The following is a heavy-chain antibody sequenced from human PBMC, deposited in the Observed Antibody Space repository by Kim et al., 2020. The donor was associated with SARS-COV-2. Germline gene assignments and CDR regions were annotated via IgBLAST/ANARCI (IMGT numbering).Heavy chain of an antibody. CDR2: INPNSGGT. CDR3: ARGKQLWLEYNWFDP. Sequence: ASVKVSCKASGYTFTGYYMHWVRQAPGQGLEWMGWINPNSGGTNYAQKFQGRVTMTRDTSNSTAYMELSRLRSDETAVYYCARGKQLWLEYNWFDPWGQGTLVTVSS. J-gene: IGHJ5*02. D-gene: IGHD5-18*01. CDR1: GYTFTGYY. V-gene: IGHV1-2*02.